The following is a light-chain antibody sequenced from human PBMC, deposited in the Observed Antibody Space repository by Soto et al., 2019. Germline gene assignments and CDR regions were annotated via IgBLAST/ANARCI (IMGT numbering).Light chain of an antibody. J-gene: IGLJ1*01. CDR2: DVG. Sequence: QSALTQPASVSGSPGQSITIPCNGTNRDVGGFGPVSWYQQHPGKAPKLLIYDVGRRPSGVSPRFSGSKSGNAASLTISELQAEDEADYFCWAYAGGSILFVFGAGTKLTVL. V-gene: IGLV2-23*02. CDR1: NRDVGGFGP. CDR3: WAYAGGSILFV.